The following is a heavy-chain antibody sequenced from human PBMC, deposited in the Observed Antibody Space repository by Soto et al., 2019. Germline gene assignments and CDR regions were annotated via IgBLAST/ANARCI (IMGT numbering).Heavy chain of an antibody. J-gene: IGHJ4*02. CDR2: IYYSGST. D-gene: IGHD5-12*01. V-gene: IGHV4-59*01. Sequence: SETLSLTCTVSGDSISSYYWRWIRQPPGKGLEWIGYIYYSGSTNYNPSLKSRVTISVDTSKNQFALKLSSVTAADTAVYYCSRYSGYETFDYWGQGTLVTVSS. CDR1: GDSISSYY. CDR3: SRYSGYETFDY.